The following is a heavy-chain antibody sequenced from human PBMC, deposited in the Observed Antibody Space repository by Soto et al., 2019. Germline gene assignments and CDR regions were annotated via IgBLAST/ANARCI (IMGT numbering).Heavy chain of an antibody. CDR2: ISAYNGNT. V-gene: IGHV1-18*01. Sequence: GASVKVSCKASGFTFTSSAVQWVRQARGQRLEWMGWISAYNGNTNYAQKLQGRVTMTTDTSTSTAYMELRSLRSDDTAVYYCARDILSYDFWSGYSDNWFDPWGQGTLVTVSS. J-gene: IGHJ5*02. CDR3: ARDILSYDFWSGYSDNWFDP. CDR1: GFTFTSSA. D-gene: IGHD3-3*01.